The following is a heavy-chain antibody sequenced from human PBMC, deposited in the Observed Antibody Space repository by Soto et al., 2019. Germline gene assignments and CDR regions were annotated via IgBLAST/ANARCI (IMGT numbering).Heavy chain of an antibody. CDR1: GYTFTSYG. V-gene: IGHV1-18*04. Sequence: ASVKVSCKASGYTFTSYGISWVRQAPGQGLEWMGWISAYNGNTNYAQKLQGRVTMTTDTSTSTAYMELRSLRSDDTAVYYCERDPRRTEKEAFDTWGQGTLATVSS. CDR2: ISAYNGNT. D-gene: IGHD1-1*01. CDR3: ERDPRRTEKEAFDT. J-gene: IGHJ3*02.